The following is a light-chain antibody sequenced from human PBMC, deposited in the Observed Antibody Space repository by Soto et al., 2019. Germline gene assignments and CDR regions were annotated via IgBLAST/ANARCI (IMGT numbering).Light chain of an antibody. Sequence: DIVMTQSPLSLPVTPGEPASISCRSSQSLLHSNGYNYLDWYLQKPGQSAQLLIYLGSNRASGAPDRFGGSGSGTDFTLKISRVEAEGVGVYYCMQALLTPTSGPGTKVDI. CDR2: LGS. CDR3: MQALLTPT. CDR1: QSLLHSNGYNY. J-gene: IGKJ3*01. V-gene: IGKV2-28*01.